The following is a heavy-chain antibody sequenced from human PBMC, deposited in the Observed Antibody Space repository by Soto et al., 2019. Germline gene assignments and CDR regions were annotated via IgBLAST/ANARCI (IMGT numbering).Heavy chain of an antibody. V-gene: IGHV1-46*01. D-gene: IGHD6-19*01. CDR3: ARDTSGWSLNGLDV. J-gene: IGHJ6*02. CDR1: GSAITRYY. Sequence: QGDLVQSGAEVKKPGASMPISCKASGSAITRYYRQWVRQAPGRGLEWMGIINPGGGSASYAQKFQDRVTIDKDMSTGTVYMDLRSLRTEDTAVYYCARDTSGWSLNGLDVWGQGTTVNVSS. CDR2: INPGGGSA.